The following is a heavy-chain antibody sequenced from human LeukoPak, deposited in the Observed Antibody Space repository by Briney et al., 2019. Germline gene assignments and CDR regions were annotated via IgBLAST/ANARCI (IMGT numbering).Heavy chain of an antibody. CDR3: ARGFTYYYDSSGYPILGY. CDR1: GYSFTSYG. CDR2: ISAYNGNT. Sequence: ASVKVSCKASGYSFTSYGITWVRQAPGQGLEWMGWISAYNGNTNYAQKLQDRVTMTTDTPTSTAYMELRSLRSDDTAVYYCARGFTYYYDSSGYPILGYWGQGTLATVSS. V-gene: IGHV1-18*01. D-gene: IGHD3-22*01. J-gene: IGHJ4*02.